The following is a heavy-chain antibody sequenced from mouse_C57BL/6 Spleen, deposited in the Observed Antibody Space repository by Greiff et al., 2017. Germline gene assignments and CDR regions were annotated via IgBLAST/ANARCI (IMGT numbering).Heavy chain of an antibody. J-gene: IGHJ2*01. CDR3: ARRDWDDYFDY. CDR1: GYAFTNYL. CDR2: INPGSGGT. D-gene: IGHD4-1*01. Sequence: VQLQQSGAELVRPGTSVKVSCKASGYAFTNYLIEWVKQRPGQGLEWIGVINPGSGGTNYNEKFKGKATLTADKSSSTAYMQLSSLTSEDSAVYFCARRDWDDYFDYWGQGTTLTVSS. V-gene: IGHV1-54*01.